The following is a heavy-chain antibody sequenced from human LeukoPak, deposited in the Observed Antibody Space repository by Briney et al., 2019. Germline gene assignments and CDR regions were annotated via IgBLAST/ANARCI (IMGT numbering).Heavy chain of an antibody. J-gene: IGHJ3*02. CDR1: GFTFSSYA. Sequence: PGGSLRLSCAASGFTFSSYAMSWVRQAPGKGLEWVSVIYSGGSTYYADSVKGRFTISRDNSKNTLYLQMNSLRAEDTAVYYCASHRYCSSTSCSDAFDIWGQGTMVTVSS. CDR3: ASHRYCSSTSCSDAFDI. CDR2: IYSGGST. V-gene: IGHV3-53*01. D-gene: IGHD2-2*01.